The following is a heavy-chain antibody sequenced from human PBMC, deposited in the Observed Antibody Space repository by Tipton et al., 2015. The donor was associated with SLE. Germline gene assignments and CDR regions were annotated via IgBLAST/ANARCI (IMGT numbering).Heavy chain of an antibody. J-gene: IGHJ4*02. D-gene: IGHD3-22*01. CDR1: GGSITISGYY. CDR2: IYYSGST. CDR3: ARDEYRYDTTGYHLLGHFDF. V-gene: IGHV4-39*07. Sequence: TLSLTCTVSGGSITISGYYWGWIRQAPGKGLEWIGSIYYSGSTYYNPSLKSRVTISVDTSKNQFSLNLSSVTAADTAVYYCARDEYRYDTTGYHLLGHFDFWGQGTLVTVSS.